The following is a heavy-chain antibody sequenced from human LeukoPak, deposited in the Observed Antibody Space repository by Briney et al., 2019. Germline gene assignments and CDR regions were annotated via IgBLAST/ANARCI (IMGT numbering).Heavy chain of an antibody. CDR3: ARGPAGYN. J-gene: IGHJ4*02. D-gene: IGHD1-1*01. CDR2: IYSGGST. CDR1: GFTVSSNH. V-gene: IGHV3-53*01. Sequence: GGSLRLSCAASGFTVSSNHMSWVRQAPGKGLEWVSVIYSGGSTDYSDSVKGRFTISRDNLKNTLYLQMNSLRAEDTAVYYCARGPAGYNWGQGTLVTFSS.